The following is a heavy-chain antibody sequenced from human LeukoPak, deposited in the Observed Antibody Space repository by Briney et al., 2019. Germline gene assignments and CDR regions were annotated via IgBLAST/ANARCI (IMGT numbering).Heavy chain of an antibody. CDR3: AELGITMIGGV. Sequence: GGSLRLSCAASGFTFSSYSISWVRQAPGKGLEWVSYISSSGSTIYYADSVKGRFTISRDNAKNSLYLQMNSLRTEDTAVYYCAELGITMIGGVWGKGTTVTISS. CDR2: ISSSGSTI. D-gene: IGHD3-10*02. J-gene: IGHJ6*04. CDR1: GFTFSSYS. V-gene: IGHV3-48*04.